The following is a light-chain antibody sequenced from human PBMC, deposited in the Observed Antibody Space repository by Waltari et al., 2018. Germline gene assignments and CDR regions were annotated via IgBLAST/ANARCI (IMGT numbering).Light chain of an antibody. J-gene: IGKJ2*01. CDR3: QQSYSTPRT. CDR2: AAS. Sequence: DIQMTQSPSSLSASVGDRVTITCRASQSISSYLNWYQQKPGKAPKLLIYAASSLQSGVPSRFSGSRSGTDFTLTISSLPPEDFATYYCQQSYSTPRTFGQGTKLEIK. V-gene: IGKV1-39*01. CDR1: QSISSY.